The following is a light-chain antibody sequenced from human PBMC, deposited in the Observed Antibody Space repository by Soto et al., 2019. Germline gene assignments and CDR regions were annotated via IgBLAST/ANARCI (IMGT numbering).Light chain of an antibody. V-gene: IGKV3-11*01. CDR2: YAS. Sequence: TQSPSTISLPPGERTTLSCSSSPSVSNSLAWYQHKPGQAPTLLLFYASTRATGVPPRCIGSSSSTDFTLPTSSLEHEDFAVYYCQQRNNSPTVTFGGGTKVDIK. CDR3: QQRNNSPTVT. J-gene: IGKJ4*01. CDR1: PSVSNS.